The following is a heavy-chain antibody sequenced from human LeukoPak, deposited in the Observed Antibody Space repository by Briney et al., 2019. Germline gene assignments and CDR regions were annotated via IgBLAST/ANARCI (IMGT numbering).Heavy chain of an antibody. Sequence: GGSLRLSCAASGFTFSDYYMSWIRQAPGXGLEWVSYIGGSSGYTDYAGYVKGRFTIPRENAKHSLYLEMTSLRPEDTAVYYCARSRGATHWGQGTLVTVSS. V-gene: IGHV3-11*03. CDR2: IGGSSGYT. CDR3: ARSRGATH. J-gene: IGHJ4*02. CDR1: GFTFSDYY. D-gene: IGHD3-16*01.